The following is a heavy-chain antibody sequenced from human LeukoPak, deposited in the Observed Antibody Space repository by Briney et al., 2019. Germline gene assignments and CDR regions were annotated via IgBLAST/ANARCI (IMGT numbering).Heavy chain of an antibody. CDR1: GYTFTSYY. Sequence: GASVKVSCKASGYTFTSYYMHWVRQAPGQGLEWMGIINPSGGSTSYAQKFQGRVTMTRDTSTSTAYMELSRLRSDDTAVYYCARDGGYGDYESEGYFDYWGQGTLVTVSS. CDR3: ARDGGYGDYESEGYFDY. V-gene: IGHV1-46*01. D-gene: IGHD4-17*01. J-gene: IGHJ4*02. CDR2: INPSGGST.